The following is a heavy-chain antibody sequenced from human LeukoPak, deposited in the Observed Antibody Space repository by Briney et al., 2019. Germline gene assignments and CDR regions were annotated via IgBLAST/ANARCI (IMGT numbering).Heavy chain of an antibody. J-gene: IGHJ4*02. D-gene: IGHD6-6*01. Sequence: SETLSLTCTVSGGSVSSGTYYWTWIRQPAGKGLEWIGRIYTSGSTNFNPSLKSRVSISLDTSQNQFSLKVSTVTAADTAVYYCAREGAARNFDYWGQGILVTVSS. V-gene: IGHV4-61*02. CDR1: GGSVSSGTYY. CDR2: IYTSGST. CDR3: AREGAARNFDY.